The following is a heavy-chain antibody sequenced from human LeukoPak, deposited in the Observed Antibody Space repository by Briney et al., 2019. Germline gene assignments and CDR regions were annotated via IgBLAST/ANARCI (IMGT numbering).Heavy chain of an antibody. D-gene: IGHD1-7*01. V-gene: IGHV1-8*01. CDR2: VNPKSGHT. CDR3: ARGVVVGTTVGP. CDR1: GETFSTYD. J-gene: IGHJ5*02. Sequence: ASVKVSCTASGETFSTYDVNWVRQAPGQGVERMGWVNPKSGHTAYAQKFQGRVTMTSDTSSAFLELSSLRFEDTAVFFFARGVVVGTTVGPWGQGTLVTVSS.